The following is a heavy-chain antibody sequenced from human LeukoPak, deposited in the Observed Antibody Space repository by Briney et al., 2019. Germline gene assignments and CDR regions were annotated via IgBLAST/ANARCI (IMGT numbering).Heavy chain of an antibody. J-gene: IGHJ3*02. V-gene: IGHV3-7*01. Sequence: PGGSLRLSCTASGFTFSYYWMTWVRQAPGKGLEWVANIKHDDTEKYYVDSVKGRFTISRDNAKDSLHLQMSSLRAEDTAVYYCASLYYYDSRSDAFDIWGQGTMVTVSS. CDR3: ASLYYYDSRSDAFDI. CDR2: IKHDDTEK. D-gene: IGHD3-22*01. CDR1: GFTFSYYW.